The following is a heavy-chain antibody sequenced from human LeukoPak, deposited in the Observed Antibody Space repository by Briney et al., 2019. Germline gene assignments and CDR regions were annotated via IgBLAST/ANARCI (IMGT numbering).Heavy chain of an antibody. CDR2: INPNSGGT. Sequence: ASVKVSCKASGYTFTGYYMHWVRRAPGQGLEWMGWINPNSGGTNYAQKFQGRVTMTRDTSISTAYMELSRLRSDDTAVYYCARDLGEDCVGGSCFPPFDPWGQGTMVIVSS. CDR1: GYTFTGYY. J-gene: IGHJ5*02. D-gene: IGHD2-15*01. V-gene: IGHV1-2*02. CDR3: ARDLGEDCVGGSCFPPFDP.